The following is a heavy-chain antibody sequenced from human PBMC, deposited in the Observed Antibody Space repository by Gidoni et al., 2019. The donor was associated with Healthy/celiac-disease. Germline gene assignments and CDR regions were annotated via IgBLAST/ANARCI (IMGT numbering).Heavy chain of an antibody. CDR3: ARVIVALYSSSPVDY. CDR1: GFTFSSYA. Sequence: QVQLVESWGGVVQPGRSLRLSCAAPGFTFSSYAMHWVRQAPGKGLEWVAVISYDGSNKYYADSVKGRFTISRDNSKNTLYLQMNSLRAEDTAVYYCARVIVALYSSSPVDYWGQGTLVTVSS. V-gene: IGHV3-30-3*01. D-gene: IGHD6-13*01. CDR2: ISYDGSNK. J-gene: IGHJ4*02.